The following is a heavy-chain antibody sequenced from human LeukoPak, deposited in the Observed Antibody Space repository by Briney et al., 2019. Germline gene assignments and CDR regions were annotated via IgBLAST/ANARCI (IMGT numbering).Heavy chain of an antibody. D-gene: IGHD5-24*01. CDR2: ISSSSSYI. Sequence: GGSLRLSCAASGFTFSSYSMNWVRQAPGKGLEWVLSISSSSSYIYYADSVKGRFTISRDNAKNSLYLQMNSLRAEDTAVYYCARALDGYRSFDYWGQGTLVTVSS. CDR1: GFTFSSYS. J-gene: IGHJ4*02. V-gene: IGHV3-21*01. CDR3: ARALDGYRSFDY.